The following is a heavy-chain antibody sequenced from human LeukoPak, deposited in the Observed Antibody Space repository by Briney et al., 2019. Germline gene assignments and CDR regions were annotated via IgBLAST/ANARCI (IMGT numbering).Heavy chain of an antibody. D-gene: IGHD2-2*01. Sequence: PGGSLRLSCAASGFTFSSYAMSWVRQAPGKGLEWVSAISGSGGSTYYADSVKGRFTMSRDNSKNTLYLQMNSLRAEDTAVYYCAKDLQPQYATYFDYWGQGTLVTVSS. J-gene: IGHJ4*02. CDR2: ISGSGGST. V-gene: IGHV3-23*01. CDR3: AKDLQPQYATYFDY. CDR1: GFTFSSYA.